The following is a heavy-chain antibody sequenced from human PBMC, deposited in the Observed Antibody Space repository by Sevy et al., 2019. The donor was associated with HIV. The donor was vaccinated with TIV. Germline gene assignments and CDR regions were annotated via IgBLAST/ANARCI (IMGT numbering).Heavy chain of an antibody. J-gene: IGHJ4*02. CDR1: GFTFSSYV. V-gene: IGHV3-33*08. D-gene: IGHD2-21*02. Sequence: GGSLRLSCAASGFTFSSYVMHWVRRAPGKGLEWVALIWYDGTIKYYADSVKGRFTISRDNSKDTLFLQMNSLTPEDTAVYYCARAGGYCGGDCYSIDYWGQGALVTVSS. CDR3: ARAGGYCGGDCYSIDY. CDR2: IWYDGTIK.